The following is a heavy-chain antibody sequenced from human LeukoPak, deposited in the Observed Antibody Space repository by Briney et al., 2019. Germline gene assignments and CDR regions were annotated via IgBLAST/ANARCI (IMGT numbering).Heavy chain of an antibody. CDR2: MNPSSGST. CDR1: GYTFTSYD. CDR3: ARGRSAMRMDV. J-gene: IGHJ6*04. D-gene: IGHD2-2*01. Sequence: GASVKVSCKASGYTFTSYDINWVRQATGQGLEWMGWMNPSSGSTGYAQKFQGRVTITRNTSISTAYMGLSTLRSEDTAVYYCARGRSAMRMDVWGKGTTVTVSS. V-gene: IGHV1-8*03.